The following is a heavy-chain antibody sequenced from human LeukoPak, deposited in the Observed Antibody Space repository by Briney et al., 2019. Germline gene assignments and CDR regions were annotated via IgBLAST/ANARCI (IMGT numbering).Heavy chain of an antibody. D-gene: IGHD2-15*01. V-gene: IGHV4-34*01. CDR3: ARGEGGV. CDR2: INHSGST. J-gene: IGHJ4*02. Sequence: SETLSLTCADYLGSFSGYYWSWIRQPPGKGLEWIGEINHSGSTNYNPSLKSRVTISVDTSKNQFSLKLSSVTAADTAVYYCARGEGGVWGQGTLVTVSS. CDR1: LGSFSGYY.